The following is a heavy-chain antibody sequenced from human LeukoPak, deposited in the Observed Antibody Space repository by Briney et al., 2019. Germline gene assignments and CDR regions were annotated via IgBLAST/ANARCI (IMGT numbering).Heavy chain of an antibody. CDR3: ARHVWLQPFDY. CDR2: IYYSGST. J-gene: IGHJ4*02. Sequence: SETLSLTCSVSGGSMNTYYWSWIRQSPGKGLEWIGYIYYSGSTNCNPSLKSRVTISVDTSKNQFSLKLSSVTAADSAVYYCARHVWLQPFDYWGQGTLVTVSS. V-gene: IGHV4-59*08. D-gene: IGHD3-9*01. CDR1: GGSMNTYY.